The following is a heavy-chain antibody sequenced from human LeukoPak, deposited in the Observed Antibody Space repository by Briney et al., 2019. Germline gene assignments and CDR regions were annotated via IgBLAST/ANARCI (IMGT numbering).Heavy chain of an antibody. CDR1: GYSFATYW. V-gene: IGHV5-51*01. CDR3: ARRNPLTQDAFDI. J-gene: IGHJ3*02. CDR2: IYPGDSDT. Sequence: GESLQISCQGSGYSFATYWIGWVRQMPGKGLEWMGIIYPGDSDTTYSPSFQGQVTISADKSISTAYVQWSSLKASDTAMYYCARRNPLTQDAFDIWGQGTMVTVSS. D-gene: IGHD2-21*02.